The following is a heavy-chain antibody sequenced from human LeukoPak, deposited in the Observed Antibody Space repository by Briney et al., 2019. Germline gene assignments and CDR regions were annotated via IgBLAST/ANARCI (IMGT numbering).Heavy chain of an antibody. D-gene: IGHD3-10*01. Sequence: SETLSLTCTVSGGSISSYYWSWIRQPAGKGLEWIGRIYTSGTTYNPSLKSRITMSVDTSKSQFTLKLSSVTAADTAVYCCARDFGRADVWGQGTTVTVSS. CDR3: ARDFGRADV. CDR1: GGSISSYY. V-gene: IGHV4-4*07. J-gene: IGHJ6*02. CDR2: IYTSGT.